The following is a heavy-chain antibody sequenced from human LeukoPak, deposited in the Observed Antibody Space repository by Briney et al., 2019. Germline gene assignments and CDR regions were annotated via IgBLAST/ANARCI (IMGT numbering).Heavy chain of an antibody. CDR3: AKVHCSGGSCYRGYYYYGMDV. Sequence: PGGSLRLSCASSGFTFSNYAMTWVRQAPGKGLEWVSGISGSGGSTYYADSVKGRFTISRDNSKNTLYLQMNSLRAEDTAVYYCAKVHCSGGSCYRGYYYYGMDVWGQGTLVTVSS. V-gene: IGHV3-23*01. CDR1: GFTFSNYA. CDR2: ISGSGGST. D-gene: IGHD2-15*01. J-gene: IGHJ6*02.